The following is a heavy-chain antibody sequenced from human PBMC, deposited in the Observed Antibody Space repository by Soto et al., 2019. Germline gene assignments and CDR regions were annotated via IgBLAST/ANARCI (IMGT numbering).Heavy chain of an antibody. V-gene: IGHV4-34*01. J-gene: IGHJ4*02. Sequence: QVQLQQWGAGLLKPSETLSLTCAVYGGSFSGYYWTWIRQPPGTGLQWIGEINHSGSTNYNPSLKRPFTRSVDTSKTQFSLTLPAVTAADTVVYYCARDKITGLFDCWGQGTLVTVSS. D-gene: IGHD2-8*02. CDR3: ARDKITGLFDC. CDR2: INHSGST. CDR1: GGSFSGYY.